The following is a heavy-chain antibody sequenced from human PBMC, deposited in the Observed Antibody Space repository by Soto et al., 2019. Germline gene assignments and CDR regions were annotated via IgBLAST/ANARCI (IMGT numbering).Heavy chain of an antibody. V-gene: IGHV3-30-3*01. J-gene: IGHJ6*02. CDR1: GFTFSSYA. CDR2: ISYDGSNK. CDR3: ARGGYSSSWYYGMDV. D-gene: IGHD6-13*01. Sequence: QVQLVESGGGVVQPGRSLRLSCAASGFTFSSYAMHWVRQAPGKGLEWVAVISYDGSNKYYADSVKGRFTISRDNSKNTLYRQMNSLRAEDTAVYYCARGGYSSSWYYGMDVWGQGTTVTVSS.